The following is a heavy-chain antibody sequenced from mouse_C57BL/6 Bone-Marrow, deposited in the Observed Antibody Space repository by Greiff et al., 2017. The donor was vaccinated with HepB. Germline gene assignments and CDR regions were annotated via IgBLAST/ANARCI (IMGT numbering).Heavy chain of an antibody. D-gene: IGHD2-12*01. V-gene: IGHV14-2*01. CDR1: GFNIKDYY. CDR2: IDPEDGET. J-gene: IGHJ3*01. CDR3: ARLRRGSFAY. Sequence: VQLKESGAELVKPGASVKLSCTASGFNIKDYYMHWVKQRTEQCLEWIGRIDPEDGETKYAPKFQGKATITAATSSNTAYLQLISLTSEDTSVYYCARLRRGSFAYWGQGTLVTVSA.